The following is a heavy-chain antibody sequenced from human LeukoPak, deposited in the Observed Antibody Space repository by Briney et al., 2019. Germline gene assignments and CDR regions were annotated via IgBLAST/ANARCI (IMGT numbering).Heavy chain of an antibody. CDR1: GGSISSSSYY. Sequence: PSETLSLTCTVSGGSISSSSYYWGWIRQPPGKGLEWIGSIYYSVSTYYNPSLKSRVTISVDTSKNQFSLKLSSVTAADTAVYYRARHPLAVAGFDYWGQGTLVTVFS. D-gene: IGHD6-19*01. CDR2: IYYSVST. CDR3: ARHPLAVAGFDY. V-gene: IGHV4-39*01. J-gene: IGHJ4*02.